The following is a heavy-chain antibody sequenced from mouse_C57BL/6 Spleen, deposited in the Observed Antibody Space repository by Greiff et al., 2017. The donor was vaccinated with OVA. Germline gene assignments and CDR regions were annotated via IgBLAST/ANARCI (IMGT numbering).Heavy chain of an antibody. CDR3: ARLYEYDEGAMDY. Sequence: VQLQQSGPELVKPGDSVKISCKASGYSFTGYFMNWVMQSHGKSLEWIGRINPYNGDTFYNQKFKGKATLTVDKSSSTAHMELRSLTSEDSAVYYCARLYEYDEGAMDYWGQGTSVTVSS. CDR1: GYSFTGYF. V-gene: IGHV1-20*01. J-gene: IGHJ4*01. CDR2: INPYNGDT. D-gene: IGHD2-4*01.